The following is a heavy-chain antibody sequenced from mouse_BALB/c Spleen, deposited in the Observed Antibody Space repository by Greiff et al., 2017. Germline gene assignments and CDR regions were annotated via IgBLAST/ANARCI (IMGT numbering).Heavy chain of an antibody. J-gene: IGHJ4*01. D-gene: IGHD2-1*01. V-gene: IGHV5-17*02. CDR2: ISSGSSTI. CDR1: GFTFSSFG. CDR3: ARVGNYVGYYAMDY. Sequence: EVNVVESGGGLVQPGGSRKLSCAASGFTFSSFGMHWVRQAPEKGLEWVAYISSGSSTIYYADTVKGRFTISRDNPKNTLFLQMTSLRSEDTAMYYCARVGNYVGYYAMDYWGQGTSVTVSS.